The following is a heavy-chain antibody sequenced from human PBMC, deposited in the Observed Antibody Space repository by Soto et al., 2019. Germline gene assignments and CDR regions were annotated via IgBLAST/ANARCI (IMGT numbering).Heavy chain of an antibody. Sequence: EVQLVESGGGLVQPGGSLRLSCAASGFTFSSYWMSWVRQAPGKGLEWVANIKQDGSETYYVDSVKGRFTISRDNAKNSLYLQMNSLRAEDTAVYYCARDGAGAGTMTAFRNFFDYWGQGTMVTVSS. J-gene: IGHJ4*02. D-gene: IGHD6-19*01. V-gene: IGHV3-7*01. CDR2: IKQDGSET. CDR3: ARDGAGAGTMTAFRNFFDY. CDR1: GFTFSSYW.